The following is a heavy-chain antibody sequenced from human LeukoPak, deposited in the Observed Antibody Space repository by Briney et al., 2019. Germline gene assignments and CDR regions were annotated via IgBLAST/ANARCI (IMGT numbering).Heavy chain of an antibody. J-gene: IGHJ4*02. D-gene: IGHD3-22*01. Sequence: SETLSLICPVSGGSIGSYYWNWIRQPPGKGLEWVGYVSYSGSTNYNPSLKSRVIMSVDKSMNQFSLKLSSVTAADTAVYFCARATSGYYFDFWDQGTLVTVSS. CDR3: ARATSGYYFDF. CDR2: VSYSGST. CDR1: GGSIGSYY. V-gene: IGHV4-59*01.